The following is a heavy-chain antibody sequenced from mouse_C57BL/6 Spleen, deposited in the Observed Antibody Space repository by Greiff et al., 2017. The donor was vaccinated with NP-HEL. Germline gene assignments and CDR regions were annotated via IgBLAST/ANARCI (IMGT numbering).Heavy chain of an antibody. J-gene: IGHJ2*01. CDR2: INYDGSST. D-gene: IGHD2-4*01. V-gene: IGHV5-16*01. CDR3: ARRVYDYGSFDY. CDR1: GFTFSDYY. Sequence: EVHLVESEGGLVQPGSSMKLSCTASGFTFSDYYMAWVRQVPEKGLEWVANINYDGSSTYYLDSLKSRFIISRDNAKNILYLQMSSLKSEDTATYYCARRVYDYGSFDYWGQGTTLTVSS.